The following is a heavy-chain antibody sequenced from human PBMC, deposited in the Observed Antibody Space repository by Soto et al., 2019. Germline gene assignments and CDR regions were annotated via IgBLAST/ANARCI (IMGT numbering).Heavy chain of an antibody. V-gene: IGHV4-59*01. Sequence: PSETLSLTCTVSGGSISSYYWSWIRQPPGKGLEWIGYIYYSGSTNYNPSLKSRVTISVDTSKNQFSLKLSSVTAADTAVYYCASGRFTGYSSGWYYFDYWGQGTLVTVSS. J-gene: IGHJ4*02. CDR3: ASGRFTGYSSGWYYFDY. CDR2: IYYSGST. CDR1: GGSISSYY. D-gene: IGHD6-19*01.